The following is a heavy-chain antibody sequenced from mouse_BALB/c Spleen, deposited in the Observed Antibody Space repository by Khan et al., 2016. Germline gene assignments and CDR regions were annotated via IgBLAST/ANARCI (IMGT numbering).Heavy chain of an antibody. Sequence: QVQLQQPGAELVKPGASVKLSCKASGYTFTSYWMHWVKQRPGQGLEWIGEINPSNGRTNYDEKFKTKATLTVDKSSSTAYMQLSSLTSEDSAVYYCARGGPNWDYFDYWDQGTTLTVSS. J-gene: IGHJ2*01. CDR3: ARGGPNWDYFDY. D-gene: IGHD4-1*02. CDR1: GYTFTSYW. CDR2: INPSNGRT. V-gene: IGHV1S81*02.